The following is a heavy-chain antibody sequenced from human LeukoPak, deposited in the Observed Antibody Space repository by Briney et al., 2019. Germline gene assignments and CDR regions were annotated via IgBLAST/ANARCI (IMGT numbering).Heavy chain of an antibody. Sequence: PGKSLRLSCAASGFSFNNYAMYWVRQAPGKGLEWVALISYDGGDKDYAESMKGRITISRDNAENTLYLQMNNLRPDDTAFYFCVKEGVEYSYSYGDYWGQGTLVTVSS. V-gene: IGHV3-30*18. CDR2: ISYDGGDK. D-gene: IGHD3-16*01. CDR1: GFSFNNYA. CDR3: VKEGVEYSYSYGDY. J-gene: IGHJ4*02.